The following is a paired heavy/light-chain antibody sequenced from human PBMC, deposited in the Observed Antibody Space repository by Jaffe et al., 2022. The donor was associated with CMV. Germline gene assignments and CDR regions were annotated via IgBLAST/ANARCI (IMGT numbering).Light chain of an antibody. CDR1: QSVKHSY. V-gene: IGKV3-20*01. CDR3: QQYGSSPKT. Sequence: EIVLTQSPGTLSLSPGERATLSCRASQSVKHSYLAWYQQKPGQAPRLLIYGASSRATGIPDRFSGSGSGTDFTLTINRLEPEDFAVYYCQQYGSSPKTFGQGTKVEIK. J-gene: IGKJ1*01. CDR2: GAS.
Heavy chain of an antibody. D-gene: IGHD3-22*01. CDR1: GYAFSSHG. CDR3: ATTHYYDSSGYYSAVPLDY. Sequence: QVQLVQSGTEMKKPGASVKVSCKAYGYAFSSHGISWVRQAPGQGLEWMGWISTYNGNTDYAQKLQVRVTMTTDSSTSTAYMELRSLRSDDTAVYYCATTHYYDSSGYYSAVPLDYWGQGTLVTVSS. CDR2: ISTYNGNT. J-gene: IGHJ4*02. V-gene: IGHV1-18*01.